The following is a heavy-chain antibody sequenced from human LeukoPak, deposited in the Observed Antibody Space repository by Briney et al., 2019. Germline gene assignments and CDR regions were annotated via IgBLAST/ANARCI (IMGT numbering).Heavy chain of an antibody. Sequence: SETLSLTCTVSGGSISSSSHYWGWIRQPPGKGLEWIGSIYYSGSTYYNPSLKSRVTISVDTSKNQFSLKLSSVTAADTAVYYCARHLVADDAFDIWGQGTMVTVSS. J-gene: IGHJ3*02. CDR1: GGSISSSSHY. D-gene: IGHD2-8*02. CDR2: IYYSGST. CDR3: ARHLVADDAFDI. V-gene: IGHV4-39*01.